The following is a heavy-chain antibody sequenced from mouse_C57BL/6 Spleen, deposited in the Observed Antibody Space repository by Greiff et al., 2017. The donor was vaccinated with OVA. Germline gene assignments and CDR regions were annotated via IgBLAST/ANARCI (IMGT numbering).Heavy chain of an antibody. J-gene: IGHJ2*01. CDR3: ARDRDGGYYFDY. V-gene: IGHV1-26*01. CDR2: INPNNGGT. CDR1: GYTFTDYY. Sequence: VQLQQSGPELVKPGASVKISCKASGYTFTDYYMNWVKQSHGKSLEWIGDINPNNGGTSYNQKFKGKATLTVDKSSSTAYMELRSLTSEDSAVDYCARDRDGGYYFDYWGQGTTLTVSS. D-gene: IGHD3-3*01.